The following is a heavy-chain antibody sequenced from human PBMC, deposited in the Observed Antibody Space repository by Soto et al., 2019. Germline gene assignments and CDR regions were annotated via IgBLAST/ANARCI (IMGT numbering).Heavy chain of an antibody. CDR2: INPNGGTT. V-gene: IGHV1-46*03. CDR1: GYTFTLYY. D-gene: IGHD5-12*01. J-gene: IGHJ4*02. CDR3: ARGYGDYGGRFDF. Sequence: QVQLVQSGAEGRKPGASVKVSCKAFGYTFTLYYIHWVRQAPGQGLEWMGIINPNGGTTSYSEKFQSRVNMTRDTSTSTVYMELSSLRSEDTAVYYCARGYGDYGGRFDFWGQGTLVTVSS.